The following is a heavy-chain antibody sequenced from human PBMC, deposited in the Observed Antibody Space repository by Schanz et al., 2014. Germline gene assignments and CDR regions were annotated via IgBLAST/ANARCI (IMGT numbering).Heavy chain of an antibody. J-gene: IGHJ6*02. CDR2: INPTTGNP. V-gene: IGHV7-4-1*02. CDR3: ARARYGLDV. Sequence: QVQLVQSGAEVKKPGASVKVSCKASGYTFTGHHMHWVRQAPGQGLEWMGWINPTTGNPGYAQGFTGRFVFSFDTSVSTAYLQISGLKAEDTAVYYCARARYGLDVWGQGTTVTVSS. CDR1: GYTFTGHH.